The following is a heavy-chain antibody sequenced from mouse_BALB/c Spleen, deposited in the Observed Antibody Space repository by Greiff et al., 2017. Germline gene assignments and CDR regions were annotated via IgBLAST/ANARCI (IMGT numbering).Heavy chain of an antibody. V-gene: IGHV1-7*01. Sequence: VQLVESGAELAKPGASVKMSCKASGYTFTSYWMHWVKQRPGQGLEWIGYINPSTGYTEYNQKFTDKATLTADKSSSTAYMQLSSLTSEDSAVYYCARAHYYGYYAMDYWGQGTSVTVSS. CDR2: INPSTGYT. CDR3: ARAHYYGYYAMDY. J-gene: IGHJ4*01. D-gene: IGHD1-2*01. CDR1: GYTFTSYW.